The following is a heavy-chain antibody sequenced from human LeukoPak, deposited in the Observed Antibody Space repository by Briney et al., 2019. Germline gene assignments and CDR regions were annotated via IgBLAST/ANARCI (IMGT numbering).Heavy chain of an antibody. CDR1: GFTFKNYG. Sequence: GGSLRLSCAASGFTFKNYGMHWVRQAPGKGLEWVAFISYDGNSKYYPDSVKGRSTVSRDNSKNTLYLQMNSLRVEDTAVYYCAKPAYAGYYYYMDVWGKGTTVTVSS. J-gene: IGHJ6*03. D-gene: IGHD3-16*01. CDR2: ISYDGNSK. V-gene: IGHV3-30*18. CDR3: AKPAYAGYYYYMDV.